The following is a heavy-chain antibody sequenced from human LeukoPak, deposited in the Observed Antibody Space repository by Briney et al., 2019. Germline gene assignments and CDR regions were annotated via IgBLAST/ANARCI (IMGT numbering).Heavy chain of an antibody. CDR1: GFTFSDYY. J-gene: IGHJ4*02. D-gene: IGHD1-26*01. CDR3: ASSGSYGGPVYYFDY. V-gene: IGHV3-11*01. CDR2: ISSSGGTI. Sequence: GGSLRLSCAASGFTFSDYYMSWIRQAPGKGLEWVSYISSSGGTIYYADSVKGRFTISRDNAKYSLYLQMNSLRAEDTAVYYCASSGSYGGPVYYFDYWGQGTLVTVSS.